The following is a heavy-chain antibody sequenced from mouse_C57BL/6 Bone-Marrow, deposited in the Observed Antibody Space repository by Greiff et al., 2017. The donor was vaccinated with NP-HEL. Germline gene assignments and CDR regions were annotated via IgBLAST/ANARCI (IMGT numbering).Heavy chain of an antibody. J-gene: IGHJ3*01. CDR3: AGYYDYAWFAY. V-gene: IGHV1-50*01. Sequence: VQLQQPGAELVKPGASVKLSCKASGYTFTSYWMQWVKQRPGQGLEWIGEIDPSDSYTNYNQKFKGKATLTVDTSSSKAYMQLSSLTSEDSAVYYCAGYYDYAWFAYWGQGTLVTVSA. CDR1: GYTFTSYW. CDR2: IDPSDSYT. D-gene: IGHD2-4*01.